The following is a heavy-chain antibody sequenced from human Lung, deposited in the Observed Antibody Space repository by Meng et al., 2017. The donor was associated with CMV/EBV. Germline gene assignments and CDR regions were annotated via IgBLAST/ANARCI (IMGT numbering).Heavy chain of an antibody. Sequence: SXAASGFTFSSYSMNWVRQAPGKGLEWVSYISSSSSTIYYADSVKGRFTISRDNAKNSLYLQMNSLRAEDTAVYYCARDHCSSTSCYLYYYYYYGMDVWGQGTXVTVSS. CDR2: ISSSSSTI. J-gene: IGHJ6*02. CDR3: ARDHCSSTSCYLYYYYYYGMDV. V-gene: IGHV3-48*04. D-gene: IGHD2-2*01. CDR1: GFTFSSYS.